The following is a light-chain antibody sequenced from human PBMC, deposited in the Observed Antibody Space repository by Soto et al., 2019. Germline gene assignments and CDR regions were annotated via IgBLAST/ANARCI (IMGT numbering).Light chain of an antibody. CDR3: QQHRT. V-gene: IGKV3-20*01. CDR1: LRLSSSY. Sequence: GLKQSPGTLSLSTGERATLSCRATLRLSSSYFAWYQQKPGQAPRLLIYGASSRAAGIPDRFTGSGSGTEFTLTISRLEPEDFAVYFCQQHRTFGQGTKVDIK. CDR2: GAS. J-gene: IGKJ1*01.